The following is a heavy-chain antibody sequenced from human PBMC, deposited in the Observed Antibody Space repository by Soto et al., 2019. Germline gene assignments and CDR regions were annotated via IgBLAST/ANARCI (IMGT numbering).Heavy chain of an antibody. CDR3: ARGAVAGYYYYGMDV. V-gene: IGHV4-59*12. CDR1: GGSINSDY. Sequence: SETLSLTCTVSGGSINSDYWSWIRQSPGKGLEWIGYVFFSGSTNYNHSFKSRVTISVDTSKNQFSLQLSSVTAAETAVYYCARGAVAGYYYYGMDVWGQGTTVTVSS. D-gene: IGHD6-19*01. J-gene: IGHJ6*02. CDR2: VFFSGST.